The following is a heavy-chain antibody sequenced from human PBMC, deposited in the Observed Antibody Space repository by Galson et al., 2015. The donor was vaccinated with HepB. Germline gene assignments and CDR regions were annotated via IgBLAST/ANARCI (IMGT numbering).Heavy chain of an antibody. J-gene: IGHJ6*02. Sequence: ETLSLTCAVSGGSIGTGYWWTWVRQPPGKGLEWIGEIYLSGSTNYNPSLESRVNISVYKSKNQLTLSLTYLTPPDTAVLYCARSRATYYDFVSGLDYGMDVWGQGTTVTVSS. CDR3: ARSRATYYDFVSGLDYGMDV. V-gene: IGHV4-4*02. D-gene: IGHD3-3*01. CDR1: GGSIGTGYW. CDR2: IYLSGST.